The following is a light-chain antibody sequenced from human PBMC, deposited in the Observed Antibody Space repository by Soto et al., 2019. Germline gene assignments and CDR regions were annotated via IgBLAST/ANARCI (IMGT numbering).Light chain of an antibody. CDR1: QDITNY. Sequence: DIQMTQSPSSLSASVGDRVTITCQASQDITNYLSWYQQKPGKAPELLIYDASNLGTGVSSRFSGSGSGTYFTLTISSLQPEDTTTYYCQQYQELPFTFGPGNKVDIK. CDR3: QQYQELPFT. CDR2: DAS. V-gene: IGKV1-33*01. J-gene: IGKJ3*01.